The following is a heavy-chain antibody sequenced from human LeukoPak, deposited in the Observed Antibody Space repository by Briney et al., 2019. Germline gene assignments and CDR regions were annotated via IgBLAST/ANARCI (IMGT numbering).Heavy chain of an antibody. Sequence: SETLSLTCTVSRGSISSYYWGWVRQPPGKGLEWIGYISDSGSTNYKPSLKSRVTISRDTSKSQVSLKMRFVTAADTAVYFCASLGGTYDYWGQGILVIVSS. CDR3: ASLGGTYDY. CDR2: ISDSGST. CDR1: RGSISSYY. J-gene: IGHJ4*02. D-gene: IGHD1-26*01. V-gene: IGHV4-4*09.